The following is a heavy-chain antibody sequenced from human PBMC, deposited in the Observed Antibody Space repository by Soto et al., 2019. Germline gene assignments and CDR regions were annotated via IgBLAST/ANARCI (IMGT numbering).Heavy chain of an antibody. D-gene: IGHD4-4*01. CDR1: GFTFNAYA. CDR2: IGGSGGNR. Sequence: EVQLLESGGDLVQPGGSLRLSCAASGFTFNAYAMTWVRQAPGKGLEWVSAIGGSGGNRYYAASVKGRFTISRDNSKDTVDLQMSSLRVEDTAVYYCARVASDYTNSVDHWGQGILVTVSS. V-gene: IGHV3-23*01. CDR3: ARVASDYTNSVDH. J-gene: IGHJ4*02.